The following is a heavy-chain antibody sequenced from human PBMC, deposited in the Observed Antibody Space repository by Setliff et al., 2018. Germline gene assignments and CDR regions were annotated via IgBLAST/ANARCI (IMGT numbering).Heavy chain of an antibody. CDR1: GFTFSSYS. CDR3: VPQGPGYGNGWWTNWFDP. CDR2: ISSYSSTI. V-gene: IGHV3-48*01. D-gene: IGHD6-19*01. Sequence: GVLRLSCAASGFTFSSYSMNWVRQAPGKGLEWVSYISSYSSTIYYADSVKGRFTISRDNAKNSVYLQMNSLRADDTAVYYCVPQGPGYGNGWWTNWFDPWGQGTLVTVSS. J-gene: IGHJ5*02.